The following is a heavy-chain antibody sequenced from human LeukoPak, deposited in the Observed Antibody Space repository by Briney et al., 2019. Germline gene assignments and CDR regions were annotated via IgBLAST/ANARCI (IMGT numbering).Heavy chain of an antibody. V-gene: IGHV3-53*01. D-gene: IGHD5-24*01. Sequence: GGSLRLSCAASGLTVNSNYMNWVRQAPGKGLHWVSVIYSGGTTYYADSVKGRFTISRDNSKNTLYLQMNSLRAEDTAVYYCARALLVRNGYNYSPNYFDYWGQGTLVTVSS. CDR3: ARALLVRNGYNYSPNYFDY. CDR1: GLTVNSNY. CDR2: IYSGGTT. J-gene: IGHJ4*02.